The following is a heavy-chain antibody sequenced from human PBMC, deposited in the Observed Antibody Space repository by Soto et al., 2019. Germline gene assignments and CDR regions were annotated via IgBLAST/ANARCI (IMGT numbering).Heavy chain of an antibody. CDR3: AKEIERDYYGMDV. J-gene: IGHJ6*02. V-gene: IGHV3-7*03. D-gene: IGHD1-1*01. CDR1: GFTFSSYG. Sequence: GGSLRLSCAASGFTFSSYGMHWVRQAPGKGLEWVANIKQDGSEKYYVDSVKGRFTISRDNAKNSLYLQMNSLRAEDTAVYYCAKEIERDYYGMDVWGQGTTVTVSS. CDR2: IKQDGSEK.